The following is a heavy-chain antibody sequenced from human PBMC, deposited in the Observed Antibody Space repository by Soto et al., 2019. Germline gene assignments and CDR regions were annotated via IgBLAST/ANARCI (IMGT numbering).Heavy chain of an antibody. J-gene: IGHJ5*02. D-gene: IGHD2-15*01. Sequence: PGGSLRLSCATSGFTFISYAMGWVRQAPGKGLDWVSAISGSSHSTHYADSVKGRFTISRDNSKNTLYLQMNSLRAEDTAIYYCAKDLYCSGENCFDPWGQGTLVTVSS. CDR2: ISGSSHST. CDR1: GFTFISYA. CDR3: AKDLYCSGENCFDP. V-gene: IGHV3-23*01.